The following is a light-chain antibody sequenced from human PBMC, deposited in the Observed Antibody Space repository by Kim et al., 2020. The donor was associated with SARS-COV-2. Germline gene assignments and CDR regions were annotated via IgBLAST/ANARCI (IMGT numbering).Light chain of an antibody. Sequence: EIVLTQSPGTLSLSPGERATLSCRTGQSVSSTYLAWYQHKPGQAPRLVISGTSTRATGIPDRFSGSGSGTDFTLTISRLEPEDFAVYYCQHYGTSPPMYTFGQGTKLEI. CDR3: QHYGTSPPMYT. CDR1: QSVSSTY. V-gene: IGKV3-20*01. J-gene: IGKJ2*01. CDR2: GTS.